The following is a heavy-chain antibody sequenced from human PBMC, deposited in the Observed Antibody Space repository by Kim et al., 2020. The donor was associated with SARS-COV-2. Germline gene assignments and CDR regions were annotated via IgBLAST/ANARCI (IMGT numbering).Heavy chain of an antibody. V-gene: IGHV4-39*01. CDR3: ARQIGITMIVVVISTYFNS. Sequence: SETLSLTCTVSGGSISSSSYYWGWIRQPPGMGLEWIGSIYYSGSTYYNPSLKSRVTISVDTSKNQFSLKLSSVTAADTAVYYCARQIGITMIVVVISTYFNSWAKGPLVTASS. J-gene: IGHJ4*02. CDR2: IYYSGST. D-gene: IGHD3-22*01. CDR1: GGSISSSSYY.